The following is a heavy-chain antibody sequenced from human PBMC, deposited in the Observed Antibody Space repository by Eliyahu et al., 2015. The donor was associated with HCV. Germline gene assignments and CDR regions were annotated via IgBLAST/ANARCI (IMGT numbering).Heavy chain of an antibody. CDR2: IKSRTDGGTT. D-gene: IGHD1-14*01. Sequence: EVQLVQSGGGLVKPGGSLRLSCAASGFTFTNAWMXWVRQVPGKGLEWVGRIKSRTDGGTTDYAXPAKGRFTISRDDSKNTVYLQMSTLQTEDSAVYYCTTADRRGAEAFDLWGQGTMLTVSS. CDR1: GFTFTNAW. V-gene: IGHV3-15*01. CDR3: TTADRRGAEAFDL. J-gene: IGHJ3*01.